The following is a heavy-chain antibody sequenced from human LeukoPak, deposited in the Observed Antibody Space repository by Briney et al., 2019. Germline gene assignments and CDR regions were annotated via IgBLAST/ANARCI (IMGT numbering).Heavy chain of an antibody. Sequence: GASVKVSCKASGYTFTNYAMNWVRQAPGQGLEWMGWINTNTGNPTYAQGFTGRFVFSLDTSVSTAYLQISSLKAEDTAVYYCARDQIEAAGRDFDYWGQGTLVTVSS. D-gene: IGHD6-13*01. J-gene: IGHJ4*02. CDR3: ARDQIEAAGRDFDY. V-gene: IGHV7-4-1*02. CDR2: INTNTGNP. CDR1: GYTFTNYA.